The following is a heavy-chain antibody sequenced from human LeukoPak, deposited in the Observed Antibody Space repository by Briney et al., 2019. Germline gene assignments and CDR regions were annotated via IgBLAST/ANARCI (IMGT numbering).Heavy chain of an antibody. Sequence: PSESLSLTCAVYGGSFGIYYWSWIRQPPGKGLEWIGEINHSGSTNYNPSLKSRVTISVDMSKNQFSMKLSFVTAADTAVYYCAGPGAGDLDYWGQGTLVTVSS. J-gene: IGHJ4*02. V-gene: IGHV4-34*01. CDR2: INHSGST. D-gene: IGHD3-10*01. CDR3: AGPGAGDLDY. CDR1: GGSFGIYY.